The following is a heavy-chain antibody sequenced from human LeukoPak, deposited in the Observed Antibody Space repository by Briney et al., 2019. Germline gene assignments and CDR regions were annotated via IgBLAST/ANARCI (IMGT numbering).Heavy chain of an antibody. D-gene: IGHD5-12*01. Sequence: PGGSLRLSCAASGFTFSSYGMHWVRQAPGKGLEWVAFIRYDGSNKYYADSVKGRFTISRDNSKNTLYLQMNSLRAEDTAVYYCAKDLGYSGYDLHDAFDIWGQGTMVTVSS. CDR2: IRYDGSNK. J-gene: IGHJ3*02. V-gene: IGHV3-30*02. CDR3: AKDLGYSGYDLHDAFDI. CDR1: GFTFSSYG.